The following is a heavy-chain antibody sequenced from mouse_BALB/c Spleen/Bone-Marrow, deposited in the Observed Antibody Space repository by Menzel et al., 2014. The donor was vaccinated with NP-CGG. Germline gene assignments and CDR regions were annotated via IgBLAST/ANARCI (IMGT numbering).Heavy chain of an antibody. Sequence: QVQLQQYGAELARPGASVKMSCKASGYTFTSYTMHWVKQRPGQGLEWIGYINPSSGYTNYNQKFKDKATLTADKSSSTAYMQLSSLTSEDSAVYYCARERNWDSFAYWGQGTLVTVSA. V-gene: IGHV1-4*01. CDR2: INPSSGYT. CDR1: GYTFTSYT. D-gene: IGHD4-1*01. CDR3: ARERNWDSFAY. J-gene: IGHJ3*01.